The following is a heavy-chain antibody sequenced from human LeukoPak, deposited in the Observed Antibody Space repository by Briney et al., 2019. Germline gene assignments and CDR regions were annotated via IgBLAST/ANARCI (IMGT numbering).Heavy chain of an antibody. V-gene: IGHV4-59*12. J-gene: IGHJ3*02. CDR3: ARVAISRNDAFDI. CDR2: IYHSGST. Sequence: PSETLSLTCTVSGGSISSYYWSWIRQPPGKGLEWIGYIYHSGSTYYNPSLKSRVTISVDRSKNQFSLKLSSVTAADTAVYYCARVAISRNDAFDIWGQGTMVTVSS. CDR1: GGSISSYY. D-gene: IGHD1-14*01.